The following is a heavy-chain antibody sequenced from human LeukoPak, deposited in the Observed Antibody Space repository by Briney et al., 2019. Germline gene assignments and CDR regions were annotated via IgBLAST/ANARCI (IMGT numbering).Heavy chain of an antibody. CDR2: IFYSGRT. J-gene: IGHJ4*02. D-gene: IGHD5-18*01. CDR3: ARGQKYRNGYTVTELGSGYFAY. Sequence: SETLSLTCTVSGGSISNYYWNWIRQTPGKGLEWIGYIFYSGRTHYNPSLKSRVTISVDTSKNQFSLTLSSVTTADTAVYYCARGQKYRNGYTVTELGSGYFAYWGQGTLVTVSS. CDR1: GGSISNYY. V-gene: IGHV4-59*01.